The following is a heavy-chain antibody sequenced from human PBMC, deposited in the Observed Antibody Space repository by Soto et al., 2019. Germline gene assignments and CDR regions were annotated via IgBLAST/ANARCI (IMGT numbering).Heavy chain of an antibody. CDR2: IYYSGST. D-gene: IGHD3-16*01. CDR3: ARINFGGNFDY. V-gene: IGHV4-61*01. J-gene: IGHJ4*02. Sequence: SETLSLTCTVSGGSVSSGSYYWSWIRQPPGKGLEWIGYIYYSGSTNYNPSLKSRVTISVDTSKNQFSLKLSSVTAADTAVYYCARINFGGNFDYWGQGTLVTVSS. CDR1: GGSVSSGSYY.